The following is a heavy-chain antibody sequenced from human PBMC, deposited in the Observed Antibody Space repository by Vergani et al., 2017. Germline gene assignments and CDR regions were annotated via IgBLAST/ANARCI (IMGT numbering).Heavy chain of an antibody. CDR1: GFTFSSYS. V-gene: IGHV3-21*01. CDR2: ISSSSSYI. CDR3: ARDLAAAGKSYYYYGMDV. D-gene: IGHD6-13*01. J-gene: IGHJ6*02. Sequence: VQLVESGGGLVKPGGSLRLSCAASGFTFSSYSMNWVRQAPGKGLEWVSSISSSSSYIYYADSVKGRFTISRDNAKNSLYLQMNSLRAEDTAVYYCARDLAAAGKSYYYYGMDVWGQGTTVTVSS.